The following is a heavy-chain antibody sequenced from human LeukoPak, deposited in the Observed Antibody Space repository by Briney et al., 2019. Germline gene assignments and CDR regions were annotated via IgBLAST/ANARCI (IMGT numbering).Heavy chain of an antibody. Sequence: PGGSLRLSCAASGFTFSGSAMHWVRQASGKGLEWVGRIRSKANSYATAYTASVKGRFTISRDDSKNTAYLQMNSLKTEDTAVYYCTSLIPALLWFGEPTRYGMDVWGQGTTVTVSS. CDR3: TSLIPALLWFGEPTRYGMDV. CDR1: GFTFSGSA. J-gene: IGHJ6*02. V-gene: IGHV3-73*01. CDR2: IRSKANSYAT. D-gene: IGHD3-10*01.